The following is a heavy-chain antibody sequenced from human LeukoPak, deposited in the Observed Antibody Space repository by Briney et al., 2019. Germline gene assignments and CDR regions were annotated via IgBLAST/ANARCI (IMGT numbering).Heavy chain of an antibody. CDR1: GFTFSAYW. CDR2: IKQDGSDK. CDR3: TRDYRGKDV. D-gene: IGHD3-16*02. V-gene: IGHV3-7*01. J-gene: IGHJ6*02. Sequence: GGSLRLSCAASGFTFSAYWMSWVRQAPGKGLEWVANIKQDGSDKFYADSMKGRFTISRDNAKNSVYLQMDSLRVEDAAVYYCTRDYRGKDVWGRGTTVTVSS.